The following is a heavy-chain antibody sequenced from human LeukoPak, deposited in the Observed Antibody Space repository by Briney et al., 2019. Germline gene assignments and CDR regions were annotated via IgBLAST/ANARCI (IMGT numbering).Heavy chain of an antibody. V-gene: IGHV3-11*01. CDR1: GFTFSDYH. Sequence: PGGSLRLSCAASGFTFSDYHMNWLRQAPGKGLEWVSYISPRGGSMYFADSVKGRFTISRDNAENSLFLQMNSLTADDTAVYYCAAGRDIAVAGPGGYFDYWGQGTLVTVSS. D-gene: IGHD6-19*01. CDR3: AAGRDIAVAGPGGYFDY. J-gene: IGHJ4*02. CDR2: ISPRGGSM.